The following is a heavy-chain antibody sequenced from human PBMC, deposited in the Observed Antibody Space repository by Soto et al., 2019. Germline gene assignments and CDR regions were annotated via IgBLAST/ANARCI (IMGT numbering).Heavy chain of an antibody. J-gene: IGHJ4*02. CDR1: GFTFSSYW. V-gene: IGHV3-7*01. CDR3: ARGSGIAAAGTIYYFDY. Sequence: GESLKISCAASGFTFSSYWMSWVRQAPGKGLEWVANIKQDGSEKYYVDSVKGRFTISRDNAKNSLYLQMNSLRAEDTAVYYCARGSGIAAAGTIYYFDYWGQGTLVTVSS. CDR2: IKQDGSEK. D-gene: IGHD6-13*01.